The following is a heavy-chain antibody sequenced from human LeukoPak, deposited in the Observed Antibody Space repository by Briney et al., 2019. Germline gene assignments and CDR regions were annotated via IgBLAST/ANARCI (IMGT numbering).Heavy chain of an antibody. D-gene: IGHD2-2*01. CDR2: IIPILGIA. Sequence: ASVKVSCKASGGTFSSYTISWVRQAPGQGLEWMGRIIPILGIANYAQKFQGRVTITADKSTSTAYMELSSLSSEDTAVYYCARDARVSSTSRGHWFDPWGQRTLVTVSS. CDR1: GGTFSSYT. J-gene: IGHJ5*02. CDR3: ARDARVSSTSRGHWFDP. V-gene: IGHV1-69*04.